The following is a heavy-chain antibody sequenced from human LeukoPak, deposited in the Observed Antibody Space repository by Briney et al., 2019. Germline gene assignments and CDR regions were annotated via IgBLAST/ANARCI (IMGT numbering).Heavy chain of an antibody. Sequence: SQTLSLTCTVSGGSISSGGYYWIWIRQHPGKGLEWIGYIYYSGSTYYNPSLKSRVTISVDTSKNQFSLKLSSVTAADTAVYYCARELHVDTAMDQYYFDYWGQGTLVTVSS. J-gene: IGHJ4*02. CDR3: ARELHVDTAMDQYYFDY. V-gene: IGHV4-31*03. CDR1: GGSISSGGYY. D-gene: IGHD5-18*01. CDR2: IYYSGST.